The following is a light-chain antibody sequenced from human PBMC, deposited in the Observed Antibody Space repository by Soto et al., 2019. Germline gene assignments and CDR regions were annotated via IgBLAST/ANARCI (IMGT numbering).Light chain of an antibody. V-gene: IGLV6-57*04. J-gene: IGLJ7*01. Sequence: NFMLTQPHSVSESPGKTVTISCTRSSGSIASNYVQWYQQRPGSAPTTVIYEDNQRPSGVPDRFSGSIDSSSNSASLTISGLKTEDEADYYCQSYDSSDPNAVFGGGTQLTVL. CDR1: SGSIASNY. CDR2: EDN. CDR3: QSYDSSDPNAV.